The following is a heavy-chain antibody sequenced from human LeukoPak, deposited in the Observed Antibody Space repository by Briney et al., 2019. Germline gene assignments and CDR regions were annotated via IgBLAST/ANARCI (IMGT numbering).Heavy chain of an antibody. Sequence: GGSLRLSCAASGFTFSSYSMNWVRQAPGKGLEWVSSICSISSYIYYADSVKGRFTNSRDNAKNSLYLQMNSLRAEDTAVYYCARDPTRSASYYVGGWFDPWGQGTLVTVSS. V-gene: IGHV3-21*01. D-gene: IGHD3-10*01. J-gene: IGHJ5*02. CDR3: ARDPTRSASYYVGGWFDP. CDR1: GFTFSSYS. CDR2: ICSISSYI.